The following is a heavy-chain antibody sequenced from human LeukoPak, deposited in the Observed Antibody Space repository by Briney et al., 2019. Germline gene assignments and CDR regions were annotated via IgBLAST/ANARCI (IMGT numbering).Heavy chain of an antibody. V-gene: IGHV1-69*04. CDR3: ATQGGAAGTQESDAFDI. J-gene: IGHJ3*02. Sequence: ASVKVSCKASGGTFSSYAISWVRQAPGQGLEWMGRIIPILGIANYAQKFQGRVTITADKSTSTAYMELSSLRSEDTAVYYCATQGGAAGTQESDAFDIWGQGTMVTVSS. D-gene: IGHD1-7*01. CDR2: IIPILGIA. CDR1: GGTFSSYA.